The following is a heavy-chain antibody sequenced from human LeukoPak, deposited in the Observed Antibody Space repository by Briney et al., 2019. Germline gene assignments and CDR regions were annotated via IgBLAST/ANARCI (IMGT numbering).Heavy chain of an antibody. CDR3: AREVDTATLGCYMDV. CDR2: LSHSGNT. V-gene: IGHV4-34*01. CDR1: GGSFSGYY. J-gene: IGHJ6*03. D-gene: IGHD5-18*01. Sequence: SETLSLTCAVYGGSFSGYYWSWIRQPPGKGLEWIGELSHSGNTNYNPSLKSRVTISVDTSKNQFSLKLSSVTAADTAVYYCAREVDTATLGCYMDVWGKGTTVTVSS.